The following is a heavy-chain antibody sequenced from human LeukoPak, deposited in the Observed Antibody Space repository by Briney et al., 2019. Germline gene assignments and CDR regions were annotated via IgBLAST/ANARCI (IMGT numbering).Heavy chain of an antibody. CDR1: GGTFSSYA. J-gene: IGHJ4*02. D-gene: IGHD3-9*01. Sequence: SVKVSCKASGGTFSSYAISWVRRAPGQGLEWMGGIIPIFGTANYAQKFQGRVTITTDESTSTAYMELSSLRSEDTAVYYCARFVGGYYNSFDYWGQGTLVTVSS. CDR2: IIPIFGTA. V-gene: IGHV1-69*05. CDR3: ARFVGGYYNSFDY.